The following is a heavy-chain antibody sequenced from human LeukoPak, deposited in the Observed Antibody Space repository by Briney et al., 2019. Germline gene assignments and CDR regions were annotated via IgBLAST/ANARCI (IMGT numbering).Heavy chain of an antibody. Sequence: PGGSLRLSCAASGFTFDDYAMHWVRQAPGKGLEWVSGISWNSGSIGYADSVKGRFTISRDNAKNSLYLQMNSLRAEDTALYYCAKDIRGATVTDYGMGVWGQGTTVTVSS. J-gene: IGHJ6*02. CDR3: AKDIRGATVTDYGMGV. V-gene: IGHV3-9*01. D-gene: IGHD4-17*01. CDR2: ISWNSGSI. CDR1: GFTFDDYA.